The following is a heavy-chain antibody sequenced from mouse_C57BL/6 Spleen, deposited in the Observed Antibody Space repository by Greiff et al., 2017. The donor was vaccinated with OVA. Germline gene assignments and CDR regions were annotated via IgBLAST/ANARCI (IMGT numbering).Heavy chain of an antibody. CDR2: IDPNSGGT. Sequence: QVQLQQPGAELVKPGASVKLSCKASGYTFTSYWMHWVKQRPGRGLEWIGRIDPNSGGTKYNEKFKSKATLTVDKPSRTAYMQLSSLTSEDSAVYYCARWITTVVATRDYAMDYWGQGTSVTVSS. J-gene: IGHJ4*01. CDR1: GYTFTSYW. D-gene: IGHD1-1*01. CDR3: ARWITTVVATRDYAMDY. V-gene: IGHV1-72*01.